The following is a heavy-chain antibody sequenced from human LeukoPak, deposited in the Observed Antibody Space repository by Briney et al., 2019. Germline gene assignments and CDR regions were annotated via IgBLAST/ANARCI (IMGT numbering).Heavy chain of an antibody. CDR3: ARDDSSGGYFDL. Sequence: ASVKVSCKASGYTFTSYDINWVRQATGQGLEWMGWMNPNSGNTGYAQKFQGRVTMTRNTSISTAYMELSSLRSEDTAVCYCARDDSSGGYFDLWGRGTLVTVSS. J-gene: IGHJ2*01. V-gene: IGHV1-8*01. CDR2: MNPNSGNT. CDR1: GYTFTSYD. D-gene: IGHD3-22*01.